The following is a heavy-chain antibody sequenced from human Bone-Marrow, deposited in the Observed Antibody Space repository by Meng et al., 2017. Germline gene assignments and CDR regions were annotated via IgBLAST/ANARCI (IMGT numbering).Heavy chain of an antibody. Sequence: QVQLVQSGAEVKKPGASVKVFCKASGYTFTGYYMHWVRQDPGQGVEWMGRINPNSGGTNYAQKFQGRVTMTRDTSISTAYMELSRLRSDDTAVYYCVKEWELGSFDYWGQGTLVTVSS. J-gene: IGHJ4*02. D-gene: IGHD1-26*01. CDR2: INPNSGGT. CDR3: VKEWELGSFDY. CDR1: GYTFTGYY. V-gene: IGHV1-2*06.